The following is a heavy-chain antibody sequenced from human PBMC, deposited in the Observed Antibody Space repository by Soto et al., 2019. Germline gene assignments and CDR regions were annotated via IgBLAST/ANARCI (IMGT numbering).Heavy chain of an antibody. CDR1: GGTFSSYT. D-gene: IGHD5-12*01. CDR2: IIPILGIA. CDR3: ARDNLPDVGSGYDLNLYYYYGMDV. V-gene: IGHV1-69*04. Sequence: ASVKVSCKASGGTFSSYTISWVRQAPGQGLEWMGRIIPILGIANYAQKFQGRVTITADKSTSTAYMELSSLRSEDTAVYYCARDNLPDVGSGYDLNLYYYYGMDVWGQGTTVTVSS. J-gene: IGHJ6*02.